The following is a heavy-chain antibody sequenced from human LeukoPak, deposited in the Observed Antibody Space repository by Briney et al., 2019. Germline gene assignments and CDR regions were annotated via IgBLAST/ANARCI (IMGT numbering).Heavy chain of an antibody. CDR1: GFTFSSYW. CDR2: IKQDGSEK. V-gene: IGHV3-7*03. D-gene: IGHD6-19*01. CDR3: ARDGGYSSGSTYFDY. J-gene: IGHJ4*02. Sequence: GGSLRLSCAASGFTFSSYWMSWVRQAPGKGLEWVANIKQDGSEKYYVDSVKGRFTISRDNAKNSLYLQMNSLRAEDTAVYYCARDGGYSSGSTYFDYWDQGTLVTVSS.